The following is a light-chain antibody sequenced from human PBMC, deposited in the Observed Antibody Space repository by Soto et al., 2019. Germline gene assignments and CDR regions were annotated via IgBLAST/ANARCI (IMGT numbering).Light chain of an antibody. J-gene: IGLJ1*01. V-gene: IGLV2-14*01. CDR1: SSDVGLYDS. CDR2: AVS. CDR3: SSYTSDSSYV. Sequence: QSALPHPASVSWSPGRSITIACTGTSSDVGLYDSVSWYQQHPGKAPQLMIYAVSNRPSGISNRFSASKSGNTASLFISGLQAEDQADYYCSSYTSDSSYVFGSGTKVTVL.